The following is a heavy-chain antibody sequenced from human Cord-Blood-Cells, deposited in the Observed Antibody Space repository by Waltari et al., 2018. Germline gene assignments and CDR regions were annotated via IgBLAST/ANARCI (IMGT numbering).Heavy chain of an antibody. Sequence: QVQLVQSGAEVKKPGSSVKVSCKASGGTFSSYAISWVRQAPGQGLEWMGGIIPIFGTANYAQKFQGRVTITADKSTSAAYMELSSLRSEDTAVYYCATSIAAAGTMYYVDYWGQGTLVSVSS. CDR1: GGTFSSYA. CDR3: ATSIAAAGTMYYVDY. D-gene: IGHD6-13*01. V-gene: IGHV1-69*06. J-gene: IGHJ4*02. CDR2: IIPIFGTA.